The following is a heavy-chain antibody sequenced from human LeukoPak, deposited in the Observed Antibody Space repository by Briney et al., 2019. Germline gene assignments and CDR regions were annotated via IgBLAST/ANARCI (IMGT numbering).Heavy chain of an antibody. Sequence: GGSLRLSCAASGFTFSSYWMSWVRQAPGKGLEWVANIKQDGSEKYYVDSVKGRFTVSRDNAKNSLYLQVNSLRAEDTAVYYCARVFSSLRTTWVAWNYYYYYYMDVWGKGTTVTVSS. J-gene: IGHJ6*03. CDR1: GFTFSSYW. CDR3: ARVFSSLRTTWVAWNYYYYYYMDV. CDR2: IKQDGSEK. D-gene: IGHD2/OR15-2a*01. V-gene: IGHV3-7*01.